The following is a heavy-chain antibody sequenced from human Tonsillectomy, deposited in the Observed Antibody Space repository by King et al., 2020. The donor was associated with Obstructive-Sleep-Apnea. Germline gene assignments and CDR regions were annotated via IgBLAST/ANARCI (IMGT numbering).Heavy chain of an antibody. D-gene: IGHD3-10*01. Sequence: VQLLESGGGLVQPGGSLRLSCAASGFTFSSFSMSWVRQAPGKGLEWVSGITGSGGTTYDADSVKGRFSISRDNSKKTLFLHMNSLRAEDTATYYCAAQKPSVRGRIIRGLPDYWGQGTLVTVSS. V-gene: IGHV3-23*01. CDR3: AAQKPSVRGRIIRGLPDY. CDR1: GFTFSSFS. J-gene: IGHJ4*02. CDR2: ITGSGGTT.